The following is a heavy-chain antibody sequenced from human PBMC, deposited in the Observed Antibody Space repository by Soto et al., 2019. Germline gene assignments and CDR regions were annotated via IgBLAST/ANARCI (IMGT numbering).Heavy chain of an antibody. J-gene: IGHJ6*02. CDR2: ISSSSSYI. CDR3: ARDRIVGATPALDYYYYYGMDV. Sequence: PGGSLRLSCAASGFTFSSYSMNWVRQAPGKGLEWVSSISSSSSYIYYADSVKGRFTISRDNAKNSLYLQMNSLRAEDTAVYYCARDRIVGATPALDYYYYYGMDVWGQGTTVTASS. CDR1: GFTFSSYS. V-gene: IGHV3-21*01. D-gene: IGHD1-26*01.